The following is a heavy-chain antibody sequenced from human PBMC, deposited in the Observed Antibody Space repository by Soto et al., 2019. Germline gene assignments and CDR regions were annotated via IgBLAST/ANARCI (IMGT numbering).Heavy chain of an antibody. Sequence: EVQLLESGGGLVQPGGSLRLSCAASGFTFSSYAMSWVRQAPGKGLEWVSAISGSGGGTYYADSVKGRFTISRDNSENTLXLQXNXLXXXDTAVYYCAKCMTTVTTFPFDIWGQGTMVTVSS. CDR3: AKCMTTVTTFPFDI. CDR2: ISGSGGGT. J-gene: IGHJ3*02. D-gene: IGHD4-17*01. CDR1: GFTFSSYA. V-gene: IGHV3-23*01.